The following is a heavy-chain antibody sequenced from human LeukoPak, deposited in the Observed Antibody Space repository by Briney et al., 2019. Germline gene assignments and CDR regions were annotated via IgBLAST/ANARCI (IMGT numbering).Heavy chain of an antibody. V-gene: IGHV4-30-4*08. Sequence: SQTLSLTCTVSGGSISSGDYYWSWIRQPPGKGLEWIGYIYYSGSTYSNPSLNSRITISVNTSKNHFFLKLSSVAAADTAVYYCARDRIVVVVAASILYGFDPWGQGTLVTVSS. CDR3: ARDRIVVVVAASILYGFDP. CDR1: GGSISSGDYY. D-gene: IGHD2-15*01. CDR2: IYYSGST. J-gene: IGHJ5*02.